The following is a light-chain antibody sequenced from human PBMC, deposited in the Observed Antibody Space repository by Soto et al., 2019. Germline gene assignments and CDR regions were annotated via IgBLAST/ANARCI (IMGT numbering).Light chain of an antibody. CDR2: EVS. V-gene: IGLV2-8*01. J-gene: IGLJ1*01. Sequence: QSALTQPPSASGSPGQSVTISCTGTSNDVGDYNYVSWYQQHPGKAPKLVIYEVSKRPSGVPGRFSGSKSGNTASLTVSGLQAEDEADYYRSSYAGSSTLYVFGTGTEVTVL. CDR3: SSYAGSSTLYV. CDR1: SNDVGDYNY.